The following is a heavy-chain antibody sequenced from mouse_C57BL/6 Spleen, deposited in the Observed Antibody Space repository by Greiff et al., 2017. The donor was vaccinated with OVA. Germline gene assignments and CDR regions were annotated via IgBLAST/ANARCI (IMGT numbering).Heavy chain of an antibody. CDR2: ISYDGSN. Sequence: EVKVEESGPGLVKPSQSLSLTCSVTGYSITSGYYWNWIRQFPGNKLEWMGSISYDGSNNYNPSLKNRISITRDTSKNQFFLKLNSVTTEDTATYYCATLLLRYYFEYWGQGTTLTVSS. CDR1: GYSITSGYY. CDR3: ATLLLRYYFEY. J-gene: IGHJ2*01. V-gene: IGHV3-6*01. D-gene: IGHD1-1*01.